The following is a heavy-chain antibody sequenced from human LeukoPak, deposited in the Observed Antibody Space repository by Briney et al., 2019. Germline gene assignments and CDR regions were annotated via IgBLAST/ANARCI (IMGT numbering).Heavy chain of an antibody. CDR3: AREDLKKGKAFDI. CDR2: IYHSGST. J-gene: IGHJ3*02. V-gene: IGHV4-38-2*02. Sequence: SETLSLTCTVSGYSISSGYYWGWIRQPPGKGLEWIGSIYHSGSTYYNPSLKSRVTISVDTSKNQFSLKLSSVTAADTAVYYCAREDLKKGKAFDIWGQGTMVTVSS. D-gene: IGHD3-10*01. CDR1: GYSISSGYY.